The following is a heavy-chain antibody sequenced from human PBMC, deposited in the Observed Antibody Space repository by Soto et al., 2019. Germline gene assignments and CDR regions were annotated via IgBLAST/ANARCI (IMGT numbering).Heavy chain of an antibody. Sequence: ASVKVSCKVSGYTLTELSMHWVRQAPGKGLEWMGGFDPEDGETIYAQKFQGRVTMTEDTSTDTAYMELSSLRSEDTAVYYCARDRDDGSGYYRICDYWGQGTLVTVSS. CDR3: ARDRDDGSGYYRICDY. CDR1: GYTLTELS. V-gene: IGHV1-24*01. D-gene: IGHD3-22*01. J-gene: IGHJ4*02. CDR2: FDPEDGET.